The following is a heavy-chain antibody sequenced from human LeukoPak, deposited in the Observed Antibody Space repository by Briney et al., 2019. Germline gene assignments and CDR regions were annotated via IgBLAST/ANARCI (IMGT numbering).Heavy chain of an antibody. D-gene: IGHD3-3*01. CDR3: ARQTRFKHMDV. J-gene: IGHJ6*03. CDR2: INHSGST. CDR1: GGSFSGYY. V-gene: IGHV4-34*01. Sequence: PSETLSLICAVYGGSFSGYYWSWIRQPPGKGLEWIGEINHSGSTNYNPSLKSRVTISVDTSKNQFSLKLSSVTAADTAVYYCARQTRFKHMDVWGKGTTVTVSS.